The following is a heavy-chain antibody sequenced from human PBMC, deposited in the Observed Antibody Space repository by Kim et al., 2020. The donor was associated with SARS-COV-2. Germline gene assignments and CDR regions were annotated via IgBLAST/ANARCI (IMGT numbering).Heavy chain of an antibody. CDR1: GFTFSSYG. Sequence: GGSLRLSCAASGFTFSSYGMHWVRQAPGKGLEWVAVIWYDGSNKYYADSVKGRFTISRDNSKNTLYLQMNSLRAEDTAVYYCAKERDIVATIGRAFDYWGQGTLVTVSS. V-gene: IGHV3-33*06. CDR3: AKERDIVATIGRAFDY. CDR2: IWYDGSNK. J-gene: IGHJ4*02. D-gene: IGHD5-12*01.